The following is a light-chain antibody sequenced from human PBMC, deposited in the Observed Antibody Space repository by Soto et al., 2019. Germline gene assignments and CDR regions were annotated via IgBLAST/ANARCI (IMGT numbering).Light chain of an antibody. CDR3: CSYAGSTTFAV. V-gene: IGLV2-23*02. CDR2: EYS. J-gene: IGLJ3*02. Sequence: QSVLTQPASVSGSPGQSITISCTGTSSDVGNYNAVSWYQQHPGKAPKLMIYEYSKRPSGVSNRFYGSKSGKTASLTVSGLQAEDEADYYCCSYAGSTTFAVFGGGTKLTVL. CDR1: SSDVGNYNA.